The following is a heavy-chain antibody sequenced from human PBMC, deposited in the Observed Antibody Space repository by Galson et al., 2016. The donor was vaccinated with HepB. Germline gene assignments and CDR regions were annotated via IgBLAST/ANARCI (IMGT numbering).Heavy chain of an antibody. V-gene: IGHV2-5*02. Sequence: PALVKPTQTLTLTCTFSGFSLSTNGVGVGWIRQPPGKALEWLALIYWDDDKRYSPSLKSRLTITKDTSKNQVVLTMTNMDPVDTATYSCAHRRGGLLYFDWLSTWFDPWGQGTLVTVSS. D-gene: IGHD3-9*01. CDR3: AHRRGGLLYFDWLSTWFDP. CDR2: IYWDDDK. CDR1: GFSLSTNGVG. J-gene: IGHJ5*02.